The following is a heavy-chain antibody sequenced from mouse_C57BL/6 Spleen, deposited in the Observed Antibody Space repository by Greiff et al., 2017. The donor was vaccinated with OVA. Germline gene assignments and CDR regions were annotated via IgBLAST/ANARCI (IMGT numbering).Heavy chain of an antibody. CDR2: IYPGDGDT. Sequence: VQLQQSGPELVKPGASVKISCKASGYAFSSSWMNWVKQRPGKGLEWIGRIYPGDGDTNYNGKFKGKATLTADKSSSTAYMQLSSLTSEDSAVYFCARGSLPMDYWGQGTSVTVSS. CDR1: GYAFSSSW. CDR3: ARGSLPMDY. J-gene: IGHJ4*01. V-gene: IGHV1-82*01.